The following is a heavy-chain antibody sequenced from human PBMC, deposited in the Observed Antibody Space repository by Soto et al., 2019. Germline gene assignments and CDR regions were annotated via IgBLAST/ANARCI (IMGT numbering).Heavy chain of an antibody. D-gene: IGHD2-2*01. J-gene: IGHJ6*02. CDR2: IYYSGST. V-gene: IGHV4-39*01. Sequence: SETLSLTCTVSGGSISSSSYYWGWIRQPPGKGLEWIGSIYYSGSTYYNPSLKSRVTISVDTSKNQFSLKLSSVTAADTAVYYCASSADCSSTSCYGYGMDVWGQGTTVTVS. CDR3: ASSADCSSTSCYGYGMDV. CDR1: GGSISSSSYY.